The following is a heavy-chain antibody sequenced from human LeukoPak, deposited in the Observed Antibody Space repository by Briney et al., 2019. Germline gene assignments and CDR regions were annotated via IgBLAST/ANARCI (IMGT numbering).Heavy chain of an antibody. D-gene: IGHD3-9*01. CDR1: GFTFSSYE. CDR3: ARDRSDILGDYHYGMDV. Sequence: PGGSLRLSCAASGFTFSSYEMNWVRQAPGKGLEWVSYISSSGSTIYYADSVKGRFTISRDNAKNSLYLQMNSLRAEDTAVYYCARDRSDILGDYHYGMDVWGQGTTVTVSS. J-gene: IGHJ6*02. CDR2: ISSSGSTI. V-gene: IGHV3-48*03.